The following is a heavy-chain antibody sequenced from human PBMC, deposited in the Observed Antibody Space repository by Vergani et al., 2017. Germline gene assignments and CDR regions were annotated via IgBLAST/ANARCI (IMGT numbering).Heavy chain of an antibody. J-gene: IGHJ1*01. D-gene: IGHD6-19*01. CDR2: IYYTGTT. CDR3: TRHGRSGWAGYFQH. Sequence: QMQLQESGPGLVKPSETLSLSCTVSGDSISTGSYAWGWIRQPPGKTLEWIGTIYYTGTTYYNEAHKSRLTISVDTSKNQFSLNLTSVTAADTAVYYCTRHGRSGWAGYFQHWGQGTLVTASS. CDR1: GDSISTGSYA. V-gene: IGHV4-39*01.